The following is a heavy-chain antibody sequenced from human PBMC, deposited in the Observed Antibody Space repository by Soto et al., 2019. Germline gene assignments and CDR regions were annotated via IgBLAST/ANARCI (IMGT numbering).Heavy chain of an antibody. CDR2: IWYDGSNK. D-gene: IGHD6-13*01. CDR1: GLTLRSYG. J-gene: IGHJ6*02. CDR3: ARDGASGTLHSSSWYYYYYGMDV. Sequence: GGSLRLSCAASGLTLRSYGMHGVRKATGKGLEWVAVIWYDGSNKYYADSVKGRFTISRDNSKNTLYLQMNSMRAEDTAVYYCARDGASGTLHSSSWYYYYYGMDVWGQGTTVTVSS. V-gene: IGHV3-33*01.